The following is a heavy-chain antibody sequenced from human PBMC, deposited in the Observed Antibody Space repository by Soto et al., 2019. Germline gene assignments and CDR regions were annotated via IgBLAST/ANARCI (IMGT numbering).Heavy chain of an antibody. CDR2: IERDDDDK. D-gene: IGHD7-27*01. V-gene: IGHV2-70*13. CDR3: ARSIWGPRRCKGMDV. J-gene: IGHJ6*02. CDR1: GFSLTTPGMC. Sequence: YGPTLVNPTETLTLTCTFSGFSLTTPGMCVSWIRQPPGKALEWLALIERDDDDKYYSTSLKTRLTISKDTRKNQVVLTMANMNPADTGTYYCARSIWGPRRCKGMDVWGQRSTVSVYS.